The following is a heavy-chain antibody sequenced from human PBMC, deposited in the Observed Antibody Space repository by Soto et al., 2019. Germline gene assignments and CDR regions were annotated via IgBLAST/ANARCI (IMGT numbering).Heavy chain of an antibody. D-gene: IGHD6-6*01. CDR3: AKDSSSPGGNFDY. Sequence: GGSLRLSCAASGFTFSSYGMHWVRQAPGKGLEWVAVISYDGSNKYYADSVKGRFTISRDNSKNTLYLQMNSLRAEDTAVYYCAKDSSSPGGNFDYWGQGTLVTVSS. V-gene: IGHV3-30*18. CDR1: GFTFSSYG. CDR2: ISYDGSNK. J-gene: IGHJ4*02.